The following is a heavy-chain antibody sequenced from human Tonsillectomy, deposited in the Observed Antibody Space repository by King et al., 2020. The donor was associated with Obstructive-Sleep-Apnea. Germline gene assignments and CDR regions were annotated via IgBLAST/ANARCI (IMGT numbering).Heavy chain of an antibody. J-gene: IGHJ3*02. CDR3: ARDRSYETTGYYYDVFDM. D-gene: IGHD3-22*01. CDR1: GFTFGSYL. CDR2: IRQDESQK. V-gene: IGHV3-7*03. Sequence: DVQLVESGGGLVQPGGSLRLSCAASGFTFGSYLMTWVRQAPGRGLEGVANIRQDESQKYYVDFVKGRLTSSRDNAKNSLYLQMNSLRADDTAVYYCARDRSYETTGYYYDVFDMWGQGTMVTVSS.